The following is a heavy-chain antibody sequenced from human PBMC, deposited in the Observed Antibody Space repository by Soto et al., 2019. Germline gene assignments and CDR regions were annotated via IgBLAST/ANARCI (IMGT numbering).Heavy chain of an antibody. CDR1: GFTFSSYS. J-gene: IGHJ6*02. CDR3: ARDVWHCSRNSCYFYGMEV. Sequence: QVQLVESAGGVVEPGRSLRLYCADSGFTFSSYSMHWVRQAPGKGLEWLAVMSSDGSNTDYADSVKGRFTISRDNSKNPVYLHTNSPRAEDTAVYYCARDVWHCSRNSCYFYGMEVWGQATTVTVSS. CDR2: MSSDGSNT. V-gene: IGHV3-30-3*01. D-gene: IGHD2-2*01.